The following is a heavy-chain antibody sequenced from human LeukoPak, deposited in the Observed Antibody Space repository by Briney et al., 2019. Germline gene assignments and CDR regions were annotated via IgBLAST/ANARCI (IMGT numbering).Heavy chain of an antibody. Sequence: ASVKVSCKAFGYTFTSYGISWVRQAPGQGLEWMGWISAYNGNTNYAQKLQGRVTMTTDTSTSTAYMELRSLRSDDTAVYYCARAWWYSSSWYVSYYYMDVWGKGTTVTVSS. CDR3: ARAWWYSSSWYVSYYYMDV. V-gene: IGHV1-18*01. D-gene: IGHD6-13*01. J-gene: IGHJ6*03. CDR1: GYTFTSYG. CDR2: ISAYNGNT.